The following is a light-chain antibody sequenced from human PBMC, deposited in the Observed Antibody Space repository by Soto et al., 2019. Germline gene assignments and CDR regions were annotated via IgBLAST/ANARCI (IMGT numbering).Light chain of an antibody. CDR2: DVS. CDR1: SSDVGGYNY. J-gene: IGLJ1*01. Sequence: QSALTQPRSVSGSPGRSVTISCTGTSSDVGGYNYVSWYQQHPGKAPKLMIYDVSKRPSGVPDRFSGSKSGNTASLTISGLQVEDEADYYCCSYAGSSTYVVGTATKVTV. CDR3: CSYAGSSTYV. V-gene: IGLV2-11*01.